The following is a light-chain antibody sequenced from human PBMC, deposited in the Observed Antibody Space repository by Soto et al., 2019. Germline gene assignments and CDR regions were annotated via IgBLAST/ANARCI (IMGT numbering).Light chain of an antibody. Sequence: DIQMTQSPSSLSASVGDRVSITCRPSQRIDNYLNWYQQKPGKAPKHLIRAISTLESGIPSRFSGSGSGTDFTLTIDSLQPDDFATYYCQQTYITPDPCAQGTEVDI. CDR1: QRIDNY. CDR3: QQTYITPDP. V-gene: IGKV1-39*01. CDR2: AIS. J-gene: IGKJ2*01.